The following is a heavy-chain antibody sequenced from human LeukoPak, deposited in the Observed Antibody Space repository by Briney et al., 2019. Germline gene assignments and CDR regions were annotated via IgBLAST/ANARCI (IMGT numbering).Heavy chain of an antibody. D-gene: IGHD6-19*01. V-gene: IGHV3-23*01. CDR1: GFTFSSYA. CDR2: ISGSGGST. Sequence: GGSLRLSCAASGFTFSSYAMSWVRQAPGKGLEWVSAISGSGGSTYYADSVKGRFTISRDNSKNTLYLQMNSLRAEDTAVYYCAKTAGIAVAGTAPPYFDYWGQGTLVTVSS. CDR3: AKTAGIAVAGTAPPYFDY. J-gene: IGHJ4*02.